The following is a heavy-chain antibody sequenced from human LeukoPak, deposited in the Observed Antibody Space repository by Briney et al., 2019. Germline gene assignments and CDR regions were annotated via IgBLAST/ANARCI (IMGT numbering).Heavy chain of an antibody. J-gene: IGHJ5*02. D-gene: IGHD1-26*01. CDR2: ISGSGRST. Sequence: PGGSLRLSCAGSGFTFNTSAMSWVRQAPGKGLEWVSAISGSGRSTYYTGSVRGRFTISRDNSKNTLYLQMNSLRAEDTAVYFCAKGRGTRVYNWFDTWGQGILVNVSS. V-gene: IGHV3-23*01. CDR3: AKGRGTRVYNWFDT. CDR1: GFTFNTSA.